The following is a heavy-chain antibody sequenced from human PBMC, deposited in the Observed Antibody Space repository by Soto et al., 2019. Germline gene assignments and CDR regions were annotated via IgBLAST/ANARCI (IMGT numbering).Heavy chain of an antibody. Sequence: SETLSLTCTVSGGSISSYYWSWIRQPPGKGLEWIGYIYYSGSTNYNPSLKSRVTISVDTSKNQFSLKLSSVTAADTAVYYCARRFPRGNYFDYWGQGTLVTVS. CDR3: ARRFPRGNYFDY. CDR2: IYYSGST. J-gene: IGHJ4*02. CDR1: GGSISSYY. V-gene: IGHV4-59*08. D-gene: IGHD3-16*01.